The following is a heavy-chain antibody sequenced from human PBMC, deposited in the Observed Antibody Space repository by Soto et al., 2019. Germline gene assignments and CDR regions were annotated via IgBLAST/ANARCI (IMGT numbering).Heavy chain of an antibody. D-gene: IGHD3-3*01. J-gene: IGHJ5*02. V-gene: IGHV4-34*01. CDR1: GGSFSGYY. Sequence: SETLSLTCAVYGGSFSGYYWSWIRQPPGKGLEWIGEINHSGSTNYNPSLKSRVTISVDTSKNQFSLKLSSVTAADTAVYYCARGLRIFGVVIIQRKGWFDPWGQGTLVTVSS. CDR3: ARGLRIFGVVIIQRKGWFDP. CDR2: INHSGST.